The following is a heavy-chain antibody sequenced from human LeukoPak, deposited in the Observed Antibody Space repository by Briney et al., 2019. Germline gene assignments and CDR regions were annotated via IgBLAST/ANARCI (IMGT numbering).Heavy chain of an antibody. J-gene: IGHJ4*02. Sequence: GGSLRLSCAASGFTFSNAWMDWVRQAPGKGLEWVGRIKSKIDGGITDYAAPVKGRFTISRDDPKDTLYLQMNSLKTEDTAVYYCIATRYWGQGTLVTVSS. CDR1: GFTFSNAW. CDR3: IATRY. CDR2: IKSKIDGGIT. V-gene: IGHV3-15*01.